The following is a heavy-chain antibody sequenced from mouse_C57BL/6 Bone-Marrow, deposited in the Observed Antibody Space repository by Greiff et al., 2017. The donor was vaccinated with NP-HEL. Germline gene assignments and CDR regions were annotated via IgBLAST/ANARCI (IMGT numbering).Heavy chain of an antibody. J-gene: IGHJ4*01. Sequence: EVMLVESGGGLVQPGGSLKLSCAASGFTFSDYGMAWVRQAPRKGPEWVAFISNLAYSIYYADTVTGLFTISRENAKNTLYLEMSSLRSEDTAMYYCARNYYAMDYWGQGTSVTVSS. V-gene: IGHV5-15*01. CDR1: GFTFSDYG. CDR2: ISNLAYSI. CDR3: ARNYYAMDY.